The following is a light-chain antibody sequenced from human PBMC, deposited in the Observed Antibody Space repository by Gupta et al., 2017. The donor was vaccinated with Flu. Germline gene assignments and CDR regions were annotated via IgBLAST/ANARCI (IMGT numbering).Light chain of an antibody. V-gene: IGLV1-47*01. CDR2: SNN. CDR3: AASDDSLSGSV. J-gene: IGLJ2*01. Sequence: QSVLTQPPSASGTPGQRVTISCSGSSSNIGVNYVYWYQQFPGTAPKLLIFSNNQRPSGVHDRFSGSKSGTSASPDISGLRSEDEADDYCAASDDSLSGSVFGGGTKLTVL. CDR1: SSNIGVNY.